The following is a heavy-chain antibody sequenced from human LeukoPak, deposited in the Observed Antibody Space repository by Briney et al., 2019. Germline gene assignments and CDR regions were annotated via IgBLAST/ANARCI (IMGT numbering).Heavy chain of an antibody. V-gene: IGHV1-69*01. CDR2: IIPIFGTA. CDR1: GGTFSSYA. J-gene: IGHJ4*02. D-gene: IGHD3-10*01. CDR3: AKAAGSITMVRGVDLDY. Sequence: SVKVSCKASGGTFSSYAICWVRQAPGQGLEWMGGIIPIFGTANYAQKFQGRVTITADESTSTAYMELSSLRAEDTALYYCAKAAGSITMVRGVDLDYWGQGTLVTVSS.